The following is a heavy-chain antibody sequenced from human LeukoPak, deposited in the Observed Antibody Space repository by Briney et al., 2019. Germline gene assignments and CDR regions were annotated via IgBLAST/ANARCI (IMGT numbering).Heavy chain of an antibody. D-gene: IGHD6-25*01. J-gene: IGHJ4*02. V-gene: IGHV3-48*01. CDR1: GFTFSRYS. CDR2: ISSSSRTI. CDR3: ARRGYSSGWNRFDY. Sequence: PGGSLRLSCAASGFTFSRYSMNWVRQAPGKGLEWVSYISSSSRTIHYADSVKGRFTISRDNAKNSLYLQMNSLRAEDTAVYYCARRGYSSGWNRFDYWGQGTLVTVSS.